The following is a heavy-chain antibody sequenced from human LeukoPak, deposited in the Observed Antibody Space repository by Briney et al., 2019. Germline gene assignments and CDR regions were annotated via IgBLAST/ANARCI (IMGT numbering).Heavy chain of an antibody. D-gene: IGHD3-10*01. CDR2: ISGYDGNT. V-gene: IGHV1-18*01. CDR3: ARDLIMYGSESHFDDTLDI. J-gene: IGHJ3*02. Sequence: GASVKVSCKASGYTFSTYGISWVRQAPGQGLEWMGWISGYDGNTNYAQKVQGGVTMTTDTSTSTAYMELRSLRSDDTAVYYRARDLIMYGSESHFDDTLDIWGQGTKVTVSS. CDR1: GYTFSTYG.